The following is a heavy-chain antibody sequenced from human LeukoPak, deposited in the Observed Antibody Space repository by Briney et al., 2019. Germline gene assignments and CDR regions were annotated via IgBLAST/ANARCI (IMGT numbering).Heavy chain of an antibody. Sequence: GGSLRLSCAASGFTFSSYSMNWVRQAPGKGLEWVSSISSSSSYIYYADSVKGRFTISRDNAKNSLYLQMNSLRAEDTAVYYCARDRVITIFGVAKILDAFDIWGQGTMVTVSS. CDR3: ARDRVITIFGVAKILDAFDI. J-gene: IGHJ3*02. CDR2: ISSSSSYI. CDR1: GFTFSSYS. V-gene: IGHV3-21*01. D-gene: IGHD3-3*01.